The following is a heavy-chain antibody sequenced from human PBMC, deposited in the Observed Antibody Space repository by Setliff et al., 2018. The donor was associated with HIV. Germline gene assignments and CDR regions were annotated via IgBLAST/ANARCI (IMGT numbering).Heavy chain of an antibody. D-gene: IGHD3-10*01. Sequence: SETLSLTCAVSGFSINSGYSWDWIRQSPGKGLEWIGALYNSGSTYYNPSLKSRVTISVDTSKNQFSLKLSSVTAADTAVYYCARHVEYMVRGVLTHYYNYYMDVRGKGTTVTVSS. J-gene: IGHJ6*03. CDR2: LYNSGST. CDR1: GFSINSGYS. V-gene: IGHV4-38-2*01. CDR3: ARHVEYMVRGVLTHYYNYYMDV.